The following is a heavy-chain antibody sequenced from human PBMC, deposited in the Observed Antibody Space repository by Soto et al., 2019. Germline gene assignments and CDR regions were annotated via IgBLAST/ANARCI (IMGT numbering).Heavy chain of an antibody. Sequence: GESLKISCKGSGYSFTSYWIGWVRQMPGKGLEWMGIIYPGDSDTRYSPSFQGQVTISADKSISTAYLQWSSLKASDTAMYYYARQPAATTYYYYGMDVRGQGTTVTVSS. CDR1: GYSFTSYW. V-gene: IGHV5-51*01. CDR2: IYPGDSDT. CDR3: ARQPAATTYYYYGMDV. D-gene: IGHD6-25*01. J-gene: IGHJ6*02.